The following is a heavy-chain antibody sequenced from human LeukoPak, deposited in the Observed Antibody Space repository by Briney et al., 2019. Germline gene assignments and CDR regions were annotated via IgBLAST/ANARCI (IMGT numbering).Heavy chain of an antibody. Sequence: GESLNISCKASGYSFTSYWISWVRQMPGEGLEWMGRIDPSDSDTNYSPSFQGHVTMSADKPISTAYLQWSSLKASDTAMYFCARHVNWRSGQSWFDPWGQGTLVTVSS. V-gene: IGHV5-10-1*01. CDR2: IDPSDSDT. D-gene: IGHD3-10*01. CDR3: ARHVNWRSGQSWFDP. J-gene: IGHJ5*02. CDR1: GYSFTSYW.